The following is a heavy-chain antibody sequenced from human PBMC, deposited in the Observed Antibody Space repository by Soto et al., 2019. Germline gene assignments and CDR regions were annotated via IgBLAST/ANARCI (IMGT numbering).Heavy chain of an antibody. J-gene: IGHJ5*02. Sequence: QVQLQESGPGLVKPSQTLSLTCTVSGGSISSGGYYWSWIRQHPGKGLEWIGYIYYSGSTYYNPSLKSRVTISVDTSKNQFSLKLSSVTAADTAVYYCARDKIMYYDSNVGGWFDPWGQGTLVTVSS. CDR1: GGSISSGGYY. CDR3: ARDKIMYYDSNVGGWFDP. CDR2: IYYSGST. V-gene: IGHV4-31*03. D-gene: IGHD3-22*01.